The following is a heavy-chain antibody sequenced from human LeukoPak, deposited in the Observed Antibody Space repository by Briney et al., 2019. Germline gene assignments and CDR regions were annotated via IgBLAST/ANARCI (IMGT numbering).Heavy chain of an antibody. CDR2: MNPNSGNT. J-gene: IGHJ4*02. Sequence: ASVKVSCKASGYTFTSYDINWVRRATGQGLEWMGWMNPNSGNTGYAQKFQGRVTITRNTSISTAYMELSSLRSEDTAVYYCARAVAGFYHDYWGQGTLVTVSS. CDR1: GYTFTSYD. D-gene: IGHD6-19*01. V-gene: IGHV1-8*03. CDR3: ARAVAGFYHDY.